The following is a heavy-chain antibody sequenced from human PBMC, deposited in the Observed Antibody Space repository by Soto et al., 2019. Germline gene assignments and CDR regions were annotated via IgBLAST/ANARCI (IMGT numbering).Heavy chain of an antibody. Sequence: ASVKVSCKASGYTFTSYAISWVRQAPGQVLEWMGGIIPIFGTANYAQKFQGRVTITAVESTSTAYMELSSLRSEDTAVYYCGRDRPQEEYCSGGSCYPGWYFDLWGRGTLVTVSS. J-gene: IGHJ2*01. D-gene: IGHD2-15*01. CDR2: IIPIFGTA. CDR3: GRDRPQEEYCSGGSCYPGWYFDL. V-gene: IGHV1-69*13. CDR1: GYTFTSYA.